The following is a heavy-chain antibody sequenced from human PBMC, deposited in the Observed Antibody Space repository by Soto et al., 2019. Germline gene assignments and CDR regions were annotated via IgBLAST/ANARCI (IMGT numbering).Heavy chain of an antibody. V-gene: IGHV4-34*01. CDR3: ARFPSAGLDY. CDR2: INHSGST. Sequence: SETLSLTCAVYGGSFSGYYWSWIRQPPGKGLEWIGEINHSGSTNYNPSLKGRVTISVDTSKNQFSLKLSSVTAADTAVYYCARFPSAGLDYWGQGTLVTVSS. CDR1: GGSFSGYY. J-gene: IGHJ4*02.